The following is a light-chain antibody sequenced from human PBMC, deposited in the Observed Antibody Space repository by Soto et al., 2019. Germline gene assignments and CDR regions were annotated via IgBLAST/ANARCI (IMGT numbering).Light chain of an antibody. CDR3: QQYARSSWT. J-gene: IGKJ1*01. CDR2: DSS. CDR1: QRVSLSY. V-gene: IGKV3-20*01. Sequence: DIALTESPDTLSLSTGERVTLSYRASQRVSLSYLVWYQQKPGQAPRLRIYDSSPTACGVPDRFDGGGSGTDFTLTIPSLEPEDSAVYYCQQYARSSWTFGQATKWDIK.